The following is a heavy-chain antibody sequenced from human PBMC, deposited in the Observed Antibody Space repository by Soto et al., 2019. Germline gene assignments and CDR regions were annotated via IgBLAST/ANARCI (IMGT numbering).Heavy chain of an antibody. Sequence: SETLSLTCAVYGGSFSCYYWSWICQPPGKGLEWIGEINHSGSTNYNPSLKSRVIISVDTSKNQFSLKLSSVTAADTAVYYCARVQGSGSYYNGYGMDVWGQGTTVTVSS. V-gene: IGHV4-34*01. CDR2: INHSGST. J-gene: IGHJ6*02. D-gene: IGHD3-10*01. CDR1: GGSFSCYY. CDR3: ARVQGSGSYYNGYGMDV.